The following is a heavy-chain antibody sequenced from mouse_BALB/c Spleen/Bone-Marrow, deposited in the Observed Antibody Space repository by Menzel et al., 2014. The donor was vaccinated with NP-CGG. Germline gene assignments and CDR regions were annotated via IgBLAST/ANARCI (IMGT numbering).Heavy chain of an antibody. D-gene: IGHD1-1*01. Sequence: VHVKQSGPELVKPGASVKMSCKASGYTFTSYVMHWVKQKPGQGLEWIGYINPYNDGTKYNEKFKGRATLTSDKSSSTAYMELSSLTSEDSAVYYCARSYGGGDYWGQGTTLTVSS. V-gene: IGHV1-14*01. CDR2: INPYNDGT. CDR1: GYTFTSYV. CDR3: ARSYGGGDY. J-gene: IGHJ2*01.